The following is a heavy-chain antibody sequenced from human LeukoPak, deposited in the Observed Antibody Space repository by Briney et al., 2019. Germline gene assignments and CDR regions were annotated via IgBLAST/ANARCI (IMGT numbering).Heavy chain of an antibody. Sequence: SETLSLTCTVSGGSISSGGYYWSWIRQPPGKGLEWIGYIHHSGSTYYNPSLKSRVTISVDRSKNQFSLKLSSVAAADTAVYYCARGAAAGPFDYWGQGTLVTVSS. J-gene: IGHJ4*02. CDR1: GGSISSGGYY. D-gene: IGHD6-13*01. CDR2: IHHSGST. CDR3: ARGAAAGPFDY. V-gene: IGHV4-30-2*01.